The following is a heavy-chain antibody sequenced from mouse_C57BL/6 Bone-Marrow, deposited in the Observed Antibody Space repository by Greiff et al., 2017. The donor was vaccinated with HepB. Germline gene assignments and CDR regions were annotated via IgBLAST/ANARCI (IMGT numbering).Heavy chain of an antibody. CDR1: GYTFTDYY. D-gene: IGHD2-2*01. V-gene: IGHV1-26*01. CDR2: INPNNGGT. Sequence: EVKLQQSGPELVKPGASVKISCKASGYTFTDYYMNWVKQSHGKSLEWIGDINPNNGGTSYNQKFKGKATLTVDKSSRTAYMELRSLTSEDSAVYYCARRGMVTTEYAMDYWGQGTSVTVSS. J-gene: IGHJ4*01. CDR3: ARRGMVTTEYAMDY.